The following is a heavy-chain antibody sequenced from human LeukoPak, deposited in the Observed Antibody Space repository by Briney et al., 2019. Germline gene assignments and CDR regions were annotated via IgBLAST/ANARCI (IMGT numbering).Heavy chain of an antibody. D-gene: IGHD6-13*01. Sequence: DRSLRLSCAASGFTFDDYAMHWVRQAPGKGLEWVSGISWNSGSIGYADSVKGRFTISRDNAKNSLYLQMNSLRAEDTALYYCAKAPLGVAAAGTNEGYFDYWGQGTLVTVSS. CDR2: ISWNSGSI. CDR1: GFTFDDYA. J-gene: IGHJ4*02. CDR3: AKAPLGVAAAGTNEGYFDY. V-gene: IGHV3-9*01.